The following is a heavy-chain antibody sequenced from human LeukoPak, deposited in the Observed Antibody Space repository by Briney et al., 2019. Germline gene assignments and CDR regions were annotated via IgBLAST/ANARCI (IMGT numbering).Heavy chain of an antibody. CDR1: GFTFNSYW. D-gene: IGHD6-19*01. CDR3: ARDSSGWYGHPKNEDY. Sequence: GGSLRLSCAASGFTFNSYWMSWVRQAPGKGLEWVANIKQDGSEKYYVDSVKGRFTISRDNAKNSLYLQMNSLRAEDTAVYYCARDSSGWYGHPKNEDYWGQGTLITVSS. J-gene: IGHJ4*02. V-gene: IGHV3-7*01. CDR2: IKQDGSEK.